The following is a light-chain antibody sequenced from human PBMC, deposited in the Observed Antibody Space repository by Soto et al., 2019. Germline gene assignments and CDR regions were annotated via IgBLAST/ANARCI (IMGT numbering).Light chain of an antibody. CDR3: QQFNSYPYT. V-gene: IGKV1-9*01. CDR1: QGIISF. J-gene: IGKJ2*01. CDR2: AAS. Sequence: IQLTQSPSSLSASVGDRVTITCRASQGIISFLAWYQQKPGKAPELLIYAASTLQSGVPSRFSGSGSGTDFTLTISSLQPEDCATYYCQQFNSYPYTFGQGTKLEIK.